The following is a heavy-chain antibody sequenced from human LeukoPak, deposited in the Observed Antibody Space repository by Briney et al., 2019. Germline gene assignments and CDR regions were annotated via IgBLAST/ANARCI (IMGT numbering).Heavy chain of an antibody. CDR1: GGSISSGGYY. J-gene: IGHJ3*02. V-gene: IGHV4-31*03. Sequence: SETLSLTCTVSGGSISSGGYYWRWIRQHPGKGLEWIGYIYYSGSTYYNPSLKSRVTISVDTSKNQFSLKLSSVTAADTAVYYCARESPYYYDSSGSNGGAFDIWGQGTMVTVSS. CDR3: ARESPYYYDSSGSNGGAFDI. CDR2: IYYSGST. D-gene: IGHD3-22*01.